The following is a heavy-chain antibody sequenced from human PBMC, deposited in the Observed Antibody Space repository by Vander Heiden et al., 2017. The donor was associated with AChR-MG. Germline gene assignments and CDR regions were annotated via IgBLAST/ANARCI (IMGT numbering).Heavy chain of an antibody. CDR2: INHSGST. V-gene: IGHV4-34*01. D-gene: IGHD4-17*01. CDR3: ARGYGGLRRRPVDY. CDR1: GGSFSGYY. Sequence: QVQLQQWGAGLLKPSETLSLTYAVYGGSFSGYYWSWIRQPPGKGLEWIGEINHSGSTNYNPSLKSRVTISVDTSKNQFSLKLSSVTAADTAVYYCARGYGGLRRRPVDYWGQGTLVTVSS. J-gene: IGHJ4*02.